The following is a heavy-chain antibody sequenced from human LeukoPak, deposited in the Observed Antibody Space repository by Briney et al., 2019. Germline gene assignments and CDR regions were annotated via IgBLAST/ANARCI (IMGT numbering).Heavy chain of an antibody. J-gene: IGHJ4*02. CDR2: IYHSGST. CDR1: GGSISSYY. Sequence: PSETLSLTCTVSGGSISSYYWGWIRQPPGKGLEWIGSIYHSGSTYYNPSLKSRVTISVDTSKNQFSLKLSSVTAADTAVYYCARLPGFSSGWYFIDYWGQGTLVTVSS. V-gene: IGHV4-38-2*02. D-gene: IGHD6-19*01. CDR3: ARLPGFSSGWYFIDY.